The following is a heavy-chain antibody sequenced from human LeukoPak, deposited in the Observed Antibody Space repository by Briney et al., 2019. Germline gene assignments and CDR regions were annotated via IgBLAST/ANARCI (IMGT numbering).Heavy chain of an antibody. J-gene: IGHJ4*02. CDR1: GFTFRSYW. CDR2: IKQDGSET. D-gene: IGHD6-19*01. Sequence: PGGSLRLSCAASGFTFRSYWMSWVRQAPGKGLEWVANIKQDGSETYYVDSVKGRFTISRDNVKNSLYLQMNSLRAEDTAVYYCARDRPSGWPFDYWGQGTLVTVSS. CDR3: ARDRPSGWPFDY. V-gene: IGHV3-7*03.